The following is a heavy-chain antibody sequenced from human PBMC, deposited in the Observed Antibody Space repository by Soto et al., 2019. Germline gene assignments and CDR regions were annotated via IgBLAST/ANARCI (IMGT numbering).Heavy chain of an antibody. CDR1: GGSLSSGGFY. CDR2: IYYSGST. D-gene: IGHD4-17*01. Sequence: KTAETLSLTSTVSGGSLSSGGFYWRWIRQHPGKGLEWIGYIYYSGSTYYNPSLKSRVTISVDTSKNQFSLKLSSVTAADTAVYYCARDPFYGGNHHFDYWGQGTLVTVSS. CDR3: ARDPFYGGNHHFDY. V-gene: IGHV4-31*03. J-gene: IGHJ4*02.